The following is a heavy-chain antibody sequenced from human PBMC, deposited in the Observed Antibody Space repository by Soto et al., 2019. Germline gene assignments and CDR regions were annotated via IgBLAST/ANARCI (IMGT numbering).Heavy chain of an antibody. CDR1: GGSISSGGYY. CDR2: IYYSGST. CDR3: ARDIRHSGYDLDYFDY. D-gene: IGHD5-12*01. V-gene: IGHV4-31*03. J-gene: IGHJ4*02. Sequence: LSLTCTVSGGSISSGGYYWSWIRQHPGKGLEWIGYIYYSGSTYYNPSLKSRVTISVDTSKNQFSLKLSSVTAADTAVYYCARDIRHSGYDLDYFDYWGQGTLVTVSS.